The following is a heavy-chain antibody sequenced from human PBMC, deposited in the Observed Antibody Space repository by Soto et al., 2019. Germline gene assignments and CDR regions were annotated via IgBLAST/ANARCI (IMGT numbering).Heavy chain of an antibody. CDR1: GGSVSSQY. CDR3: ARVRWLSEYDILTGYYIFDQ. D-gene: IGHD3-9*01. CDR2: IYNGGIP. J-gene: IGHJ4*02. V-gene: IGHV4-4*07. Sequence: SDTLSLTCTVSGGSVSSQYWSWIRQPAGKGLEWIGRIYNGGIPLIHPSLESRVALSLDTSTNHFSLKLTSVTAADTAVYYCARVRWLSEYDILTGYYIFDQWGRGTLVTVSS.